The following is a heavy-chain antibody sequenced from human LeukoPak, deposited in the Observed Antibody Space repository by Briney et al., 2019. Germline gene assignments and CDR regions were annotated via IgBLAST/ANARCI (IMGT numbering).Heavy chain of an antibody. D-gene: IGHD5-18*01. CDR3: AKDTLLPRVSFGLYYFSGMDV. J-gene: IGHJ6*02. CDR2: IGGDGGST. V-gene: IGHV3-43*02. Sequence: GGSLRLSCAASGFTFDDYAMHWVRQGPGKGLEWVSLIGGDGGSTSYADSVKGRFTISRDNSKNSLYLQMNSLKTEDTALYFCAKDTLLPRVSFGLYYFSGMDVWGQGTTVTVSS. CDR1: GFTFDDYA.